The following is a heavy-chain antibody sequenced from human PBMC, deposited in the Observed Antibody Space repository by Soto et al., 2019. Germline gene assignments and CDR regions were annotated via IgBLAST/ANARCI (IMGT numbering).Heavy chain of an antibody. CDR3: ARDRKIGYCSGGSCYLDY. J-gene: IGHJ4*02. CDR2: IKQDGGEK. V-gene: IGHV3-7*01. Sequence: GGSLRLSCAASGFTFSSYWMSWVRQAPGKGLEWVANIKQDGGEKYYVDSVKGRFTISRDNAKNSLYLQMNSLRAEDTAVYYCARDRKIGYCSGGSCYLDYWGQGTLVTVSS. CDR1: GFTFSSYW. D-gene: IGHD2-15*01.